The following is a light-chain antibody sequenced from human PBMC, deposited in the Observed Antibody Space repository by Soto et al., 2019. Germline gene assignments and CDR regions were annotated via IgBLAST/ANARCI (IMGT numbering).Light chain of an antibody. V-gene: IGKV3-11*01. Sequence: ETVMTQSPATLSVSPGERATLSCRASQSVSSYLAWYQQKPGQAPRLLIYDASNRATGIPARFSGSGSGTDFTLTISSLELEDFAVYDCQQRSNWPPVTFGQGTKVDI. CDR1: QSVSSY. J-gene: IGKJ1*01. CDR2: DAS. CDR3: QQRSNWPPVT.